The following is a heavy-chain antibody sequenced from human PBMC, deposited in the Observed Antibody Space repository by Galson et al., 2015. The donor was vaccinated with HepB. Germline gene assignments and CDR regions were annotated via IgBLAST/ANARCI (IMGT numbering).Heavy chain of an antibody. CDR2: LSTYNGKT. D-gene: IGHD4-17*01. V-gene: IGHV1-18*01. CDR3: ARNLYGYGDYADDY. J-gene: IGHJ4*02. CDR1: GYTFTRYG. Sequence: SVKVSCKASGYTFTRYGISWVRQAPGQGLEWMGWLSTYNGKTNYAQGLQGRVTLTTDTSTSTAYMELRSLKSDDTAVYYRARNLYGYGDYADDYWGQGTLVTVSS.